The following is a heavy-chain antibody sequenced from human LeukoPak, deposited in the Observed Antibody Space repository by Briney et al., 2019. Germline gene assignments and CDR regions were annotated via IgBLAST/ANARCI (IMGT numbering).Heavy chain of an antibody. CDR2: IKQDGSEK. CDR1: GFTFSTYW. Sequence: PGGSLRHACAASGFTFSTYWMTWGRQAPGKGVEWVADIKQDGSEKYYVDSVKGRFTISGQNATNSLFLQMNSLRAEDTAVDYCARHRSGGSQDDAFDIWGQGTMVTVSS. D-gene: IGHD2-15*01. CDR3: ARHRSGGSQDDAFDI. V-gene: IGHV3-7*01. J-gene: IGHJ3*02.